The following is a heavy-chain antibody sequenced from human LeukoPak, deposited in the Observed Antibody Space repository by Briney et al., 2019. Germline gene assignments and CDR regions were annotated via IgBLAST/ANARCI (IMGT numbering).Heavy chain of an antibody. D-gene: IGHD3-3*01. CDR2: INHSGST. V-gene: IGHV4-34*01. CDR3: ARHTNRLDAFDI. CDR1: GGSFSGYY. J-gene: IGHJ3*02. Sequence: SETLSLTCAVYGGSFSGYYWSWIRQPPGKGLEWIGEINHSGSTNYNPSLKSRVTISVDTSKNQFSLKLSSVTAADTAVYFCARHTNRLDAFDIWGQGTMVTVSS.